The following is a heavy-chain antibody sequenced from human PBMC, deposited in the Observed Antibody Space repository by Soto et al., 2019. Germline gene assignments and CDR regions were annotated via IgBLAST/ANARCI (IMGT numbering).Heavy chain of an antibody. Sequence: GGSLRLSCAASGFTFSSYSMNWVRQAPGKGLEWVSSISSSSSYIYYADSVKGRFTISRDNAKNSLYLQMNSLRAEDTAVYYCAREVRDCSGGSCYSYWYYYYGMDVWGQGTTVTVSS. V-gene: IGHV3-21*01. CDR2: ISSSSSYI. CDR3: AREVRDCSGGSCYSYWYYYYGMDV. J-gene: IGHJ6*02. CDR1: GFTFSSYS. D-gene: IGHD2-15*01.